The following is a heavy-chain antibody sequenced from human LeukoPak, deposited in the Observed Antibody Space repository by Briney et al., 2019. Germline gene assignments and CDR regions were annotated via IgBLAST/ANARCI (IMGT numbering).Heavy chain of an antibody. CDR1: GGSFSTHY. CDR2: IYISGST. Sequence: PSETLSLTCTVSGGSFSTHYWSWIRQPPGKGLEWIGYIYISGSTNYNPSLKSRVTISVETSKNQFSLKLSSVTAADTAVYYCARHQKTPDGYNPYYFDYWGQGTLVTVSS. V-gene: IGHV4-4*09. CDR3: ARHQKTPDGYNPYYFDY. D-gene: IGHD5-24*01. J-gene: IGHJ4*02.